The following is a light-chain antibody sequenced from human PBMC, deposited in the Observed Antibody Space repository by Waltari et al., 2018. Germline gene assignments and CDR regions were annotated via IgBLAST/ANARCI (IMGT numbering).Light chain of an antibody. CDR2: DAS. J-gene: IGKJ2*01. V-gene: IGKV3-11*01. Sequence: EIVLTQSPDTLSLSPGERATLSCRASQSVDSYLAWYQQEPGQAPRLLIYDASNRAAGIPARFSSSGSGTDFTLTSSSLEPEDFAVYYCQQRSDWPYTFGQGTKLEIK. CDR3: QQRSDWPYT. CDR1: QSVDSY.